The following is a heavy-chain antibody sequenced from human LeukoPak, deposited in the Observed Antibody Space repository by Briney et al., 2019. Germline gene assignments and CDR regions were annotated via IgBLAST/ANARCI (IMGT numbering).Heavy chain of an antibody. CDR2: ISSTGSDM. CDR1: GFTLNAYS. J-gene: IGHJ4*02. V-gene: IGHV3-21*01. Sequence: GGSLRLSCAASGFTLNAYSMNWVRQAPGKGLEWVSSISSTGSDMYYVDSVKGRFTISRDNAKNSLFLQVNSLRAEDTAVYHCARALTTLTYEGYWGQGTLVTVSS. D-gene: IGHD1-1*01. CDR3: ARALTTLTYEGY.